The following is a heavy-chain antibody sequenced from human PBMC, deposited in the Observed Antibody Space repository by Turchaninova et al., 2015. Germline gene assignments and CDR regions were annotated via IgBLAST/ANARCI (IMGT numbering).Heavy chain of an antibody. D-gene: IGHD3-3*01. CDR2: INPSGGST. Sequence: QVQLVQSGAEVKKPGASVKVSCKASGYTFTSYYMQGVRQAPGQGLEGRGIINPSGGSTSYAQKVQGRVTMTRDTSTSTVYMELSSLRSEDTAVYYCARDGGFDFLEWLFDYWGQGTLVTVSS. J-gene: IGHJ4*02. CDR3: ARDGGFDFLEWLFDY. CDR1: GYTFTSYY. V-gene: IGHV1-46*01.